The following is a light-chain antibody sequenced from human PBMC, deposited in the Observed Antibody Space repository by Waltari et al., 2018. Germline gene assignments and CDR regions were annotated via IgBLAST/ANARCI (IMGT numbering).Light chain of an antibody. CDR2: GNS. Sequence: QSVLTHQPSVSGAQGQGAPIPRPGLRPNTGAGFDLHGYQHLPGPSPKLLTHGNSNRPSGVPGLFAGAKSGTSASLGITGLHAEDEADYYCQSYDSSLSAPVFGGGTKLTVL. J-gene: IGLJ2*01. CDR3: QSYDSSLSAPV. V-gene: IGLV1-40*01. CDR1: RPNTGAGFD.